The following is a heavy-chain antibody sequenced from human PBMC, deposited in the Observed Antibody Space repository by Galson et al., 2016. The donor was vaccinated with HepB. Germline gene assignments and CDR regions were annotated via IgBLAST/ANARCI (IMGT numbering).Heavy chain of an antibody. J-gene: IGHJ6*02. D-gene: IGHD6-6*01. Sequence: SLRLSCAASGFTLSGYYMSWIRQAPGKGLEWLSYISNSGDTIYYADSVKGRFTISRDNGKNSLYLRMHSLRAEDAAIYYCARAFRRIAARLSFDYYFCMDVWGQGTLVTASS. CDR3: ARAFRRIAARLSFDYYFCMDV. CDR1: GFTLSGYY. V-gene: IGHV3-11*01. CDR2: ISNSGDTI.